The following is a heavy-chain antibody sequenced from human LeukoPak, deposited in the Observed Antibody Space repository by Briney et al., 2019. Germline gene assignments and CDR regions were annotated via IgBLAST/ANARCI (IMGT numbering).Heavy chain of an antibody. CDR3: ARDPGDGYNYDY. J-gene: IGHJ4*02. CDR2: ISSSSSYI. CDR1: GFTFSSYS. Sequence: GGSLRLSCAASGFTFSSYSMNWVRQAPGKGMEWVSSISSSSSYIYYADSVKGRFTISRDNAKNSLYLQMNNLRAEDTAVYYCARDPGDGYNYDYWGQGTLVTVSS. V-gene: IGHV3-21*01. D-gene: IGHD5-24*01.